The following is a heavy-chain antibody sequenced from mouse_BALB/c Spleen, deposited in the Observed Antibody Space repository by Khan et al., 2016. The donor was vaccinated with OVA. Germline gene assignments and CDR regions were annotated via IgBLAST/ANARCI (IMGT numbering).Heavy chain of an antibody. Sequence: QVQLQQSGAELVRPGVSVKISCKGSGYTFTDYAMHWVKQSPAKSLEWIGVISTYYGDASYNQKFKGKATMTVDKSSSTAYMELARLTSEDSAIYYCVRGGGNSRFAYWGQGTLVTVSA. CDR1: GYTFTDYA. CDR3: VRGGGNSRFAY. V-gene: IGHV1S137*01. CDR2: ISTYYGDA. D-gene: IGHD2-1*01. J-gene: IGHJ3*01.